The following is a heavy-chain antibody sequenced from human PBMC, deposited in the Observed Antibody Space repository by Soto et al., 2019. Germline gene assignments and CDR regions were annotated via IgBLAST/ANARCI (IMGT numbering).Heavy chain of an antibody. V-gene: IGHV3-15*01. CDR1: GFTFSNAW. J-gene: IGHJ4*02. CDR3: TAEILGSSSTWYYFDY. CDR2: IKSKTDGGTT. D-gene: IGHD6-6*01. Sequence: EVQLVESGGGLVKPGGSLRLSCAASGFTFSNAWMSWVRQAPGKGLEWVGRIKSKTDGGTTDYAAPVKGRFTISRDDSKNTLYLQMNSLKTEDTAVYYCTAEILGSSSTWYYFDYWGQGTLVTVSS.